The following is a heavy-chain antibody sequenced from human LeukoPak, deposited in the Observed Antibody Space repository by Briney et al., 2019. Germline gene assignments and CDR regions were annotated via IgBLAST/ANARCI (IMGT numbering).Heavy chain of an antibody. J-gene: IGHJ4*02. D-gene: IGHD3-3*01. V-gene: IGHV3-11*04. Sequence: GGSLRLSCAASGLTFSDYYMSWIRQAPGKGLEWVSYISSSGGTYYADSVKGRFTISRDNAKNSLNLQMNSLRAEDTAVYYCARVGVGCFDYWGQGTLVTVSS. CDR3: ARVGVGCFDY. CDR2: ISSSGGT. CDR1: GLTFSDYY.